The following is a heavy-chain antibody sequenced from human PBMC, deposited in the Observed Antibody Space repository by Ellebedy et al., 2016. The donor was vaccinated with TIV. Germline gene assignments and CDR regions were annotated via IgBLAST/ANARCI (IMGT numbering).Heavy chain of an antibody. V-gene: IGHV3-64D*06. CDR2: IVSNGDST. D-gene: IGHD3-16*01. Sequence: GESLKISCSASGFTFSSYAMHWVRQAPGKGLEYISAIVSNGDSTYYANSVKGRFIISRDNSKNTLYLQMSSLRLEDTAVYHCVKAWGDWGQGTLVTVSS. J-gene: IGHJ4*02. CDR1: GFTFSSYA. CDR3: VKAWGD.